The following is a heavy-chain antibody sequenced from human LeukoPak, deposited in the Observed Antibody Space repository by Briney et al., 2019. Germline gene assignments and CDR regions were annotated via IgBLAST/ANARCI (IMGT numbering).Heavy chain of an antibody. V-gene: IGHV3-74*01. CDR3: ARDLSGSGSYHDY. CDR2: INSDGSST. D-gene: IGHD3-10*01. Sequence: PGGSLRHSCVASGFTFTNYGMMWVRQAPGKGLVWVSRINSDGSSTSYADSVKGRFTISRDNAKNTLYLQMNSLRAEDTAVYYCARDLSGSGSYHDYWGQGTLVTVSS. J-gene: IGHJ4*02. CDR1: GFTFTNYG.